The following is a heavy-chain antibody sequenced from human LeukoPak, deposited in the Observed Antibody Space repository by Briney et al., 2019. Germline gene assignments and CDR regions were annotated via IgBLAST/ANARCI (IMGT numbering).Heavy chain of an antibody. CDR3: ARARGDYDSSGSDFDY. CDR2: IYYSGST. Sequence: PSETLSLTCTVSGGSISSYYWSWIRQPPGKGLEWIGYIYYSGSTNYNPSLKSRVTISVDTCKNQFSLKLGSVTAADTAVYYCARARGDYDSSGSDFDYWGQGTLVTVSS. V-gene: IGHV4-59*01. J-gene: IGHJ4*02. CDR1: GGSISSYY. D-gene: IGHD3-22*01.